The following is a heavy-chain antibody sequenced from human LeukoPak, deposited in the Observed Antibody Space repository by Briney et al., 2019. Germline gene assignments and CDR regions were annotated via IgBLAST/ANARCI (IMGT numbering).Heavy chain of an antibody. Sequence: PSETLSLTCTVSGYSISSGYYWGWIRQPPGKGLEWIGSIYHSGSTYYNPSLKSRVTISVDRSKNQFSLKLSSVTAADTAVYYCARGWSSGSYFDYWDQGTLVTASS. CDR1: GYSISSGYY. CDR2: IYHSGST. D-gene: IGHD3-22*01. V-gene: IGHV4-38-2*02. J-gene: IGHJ4*02. CDR3: ARGWSSGSYFDY.